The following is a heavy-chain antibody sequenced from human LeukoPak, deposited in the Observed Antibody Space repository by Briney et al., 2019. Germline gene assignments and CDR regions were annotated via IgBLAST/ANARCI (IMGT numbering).Heavy chain of an antibody. CDR2: IYSSGST. J-gene: IGHJ4*01. CDR3: AKSGGCGLIDY. CDR1: GVSISSSSYY. V-gene: IGHV4-39*01. Sequence: KPSETLSLTCNVSGVSISSSSYYWGWICQPPGKGLEWIGSIYSSGSTYYNSSLKSRVTISIDTSKNQVSLTMSSVTAADTAVYYCAKSGGCGLIDYWGQGTLVTVSS. D-gene: IGHD5-12*01.